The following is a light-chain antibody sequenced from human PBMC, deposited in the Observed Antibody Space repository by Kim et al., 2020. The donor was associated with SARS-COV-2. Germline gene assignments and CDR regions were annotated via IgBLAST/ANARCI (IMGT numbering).Light chain of an antibody. CDR2: GAS. J-gene: IGKJ4*01. CDR1: QSVSNSY. V-gene: IGKV3-20*01. CDR3: QQYGSSPLT. Sequence: SPGERATLSCRASQSVSNSYLAWYQQKPGQAPRLRIYGASSRATGIPDRFSGSGSGTDFTLSISRLEPEDFAVYYCQQYGSSPLTFGGGTKVDIK.